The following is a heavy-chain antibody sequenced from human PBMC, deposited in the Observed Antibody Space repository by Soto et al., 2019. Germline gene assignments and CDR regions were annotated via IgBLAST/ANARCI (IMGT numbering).Heavy chain of an antibody. CDR2: IRSKANSYAT. Sequence: EVQLVESGGGLVQPGGSLKLSCAASGFTFSGSAMHWVRQASGQGLEWVGRIRSKANSYATAYAASVKGRFTISRDGSKNTAYLQMNSLNSEDTAVYYCTRPQYYDYIWGSYRADAFDIWGQGTMVTVSS. CDR1: GFTFSGSA. J-gene: IGHJ3*02. D-gene: IGHD3-16*02. CDR3: TRPQYYDYIWGSYRADAFDI. V-gene: IGHV3-73*01.